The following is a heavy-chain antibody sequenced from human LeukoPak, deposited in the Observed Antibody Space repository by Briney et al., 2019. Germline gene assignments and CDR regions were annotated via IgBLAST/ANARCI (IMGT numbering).Heavy chain of an antibody. CDR2: IIPIFGTA. D-gene: IGHD2-2*01. CDR1: GGTFSSYA. V-gene: IGHV1-69*01. J-gene: IGHJ3*02. CDR3: ARVIVVVPDGVNDALDI. Sequence: SVKISCKASGGTFSSYAISWVRQAAGQGLEWMGGIIPIFGTANYAQKFQGRVTITADESTSTAYMELSRLRSEETAVYYCARVIVVVPDGVNDALDIWGQGTMFTVSS.